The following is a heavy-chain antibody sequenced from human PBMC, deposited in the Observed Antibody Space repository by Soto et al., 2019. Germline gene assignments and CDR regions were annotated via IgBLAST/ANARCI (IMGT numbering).Heavy chain of an antibody. CDR2: ISLGGANT. CDR1: AFMFRNYA. J-gene: IGHJ4*02. Sequence: EVHLLESGGGLVQPGGSLRVSCAASAFMFRNYAMSWVRQAPGKGLEWVSTISLGGANTNYADTVKGRFTISRDNSKNSPSLAINNLRGEDTAVYYCAQDPSTGYADHWGQGTLCTVSS. V-gene: IGHV3-23*01. CDR3: AQDPSTGYADH. D-gene: IGHD3-9*01.